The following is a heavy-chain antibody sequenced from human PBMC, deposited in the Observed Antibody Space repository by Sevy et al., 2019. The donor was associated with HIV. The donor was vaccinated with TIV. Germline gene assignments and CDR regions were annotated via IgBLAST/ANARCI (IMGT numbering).Heavy chain of an antibody. J-gene: IGHJ4*02. CDR1: GFTLSSYG. D-gene: IGHD6-13*01. V-gene: IGHV3-30*18. Sequence: GGSLRLSCPASGFTLSSYGMHWVRQAPGKGLEWVAVISYDGSNKYYANSVKGRFTISRDNSKNTLYLQTNSLRAEDTAVYYCAKGEDSSSWYSYYFDYWGQGTLVTVSS. CDR2: ISYDGSNK. CDR3: AKGEDSSSWYSYYFDY.